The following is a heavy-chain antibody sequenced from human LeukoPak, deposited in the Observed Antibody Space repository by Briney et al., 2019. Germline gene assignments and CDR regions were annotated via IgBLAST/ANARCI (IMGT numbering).Heavy chain of an antibody. V-gene: IGHV3-9*01. CDR3: AKDFGRSAYDRPFDY. CDR1: GFTFDDYA. Sequence: GGSLRLSCAASGFTFDDYALHWVRQAPGKGLEWVSGISWNSGSIAYADSVKGRFTISRDNAKNSLYLQMNSLRAEDTALYYCAKDFGRSAYDRPFDYWGQGTLVTVSS. D-gene: IGHD5-12*01. J-gene: IGHJ4*02. CDR2: ISWNSGSI.